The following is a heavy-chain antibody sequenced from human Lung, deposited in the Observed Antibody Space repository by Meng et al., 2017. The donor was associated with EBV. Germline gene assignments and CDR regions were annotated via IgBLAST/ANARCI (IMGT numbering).Heavy chain of an antibody. CDR1: RYTFSTYT. CDR3: ARGGNFDP. CDR2: ISTNTGTP. Sequence: HLVPPGFYLKNPGASVEVSCKASRYTFSTYTINWVRQAHGRGLEWMGWISTNTGTPTYTQGFTGQFVFSLDTSVSTAYLQISSLKAEDTAVYYCARGGNFDPWGQGTLVTVSS. V-gene: IGHV7-4-1*02. J-gene: IGHJ5*02. D-gene: IGHD2/OR15-2a*01.